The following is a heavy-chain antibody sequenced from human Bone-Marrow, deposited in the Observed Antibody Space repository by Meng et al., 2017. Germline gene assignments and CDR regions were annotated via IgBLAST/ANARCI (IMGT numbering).Heavy chain of an antibody. CDR3: ARDPPQHVYDYVWGSQELVNGMDV. CDR2: IYYSGST. CDR1: GGFISSSSYY. Sequence: ESLKISCTVSGGFISSSSYYWGWIRQPPGKGLEWIGSIYYSGSTYYNPSLKSRVTISVDTSKNQFSLKLSSVTAADTAVYYCARDPPQHVYDYVWGSQELVNGMDVWGQGTTVTVSS. J-gene: IGHJ6*02. V-gene: IGHV4-39*07. D-gene: IGHD3-16*01.